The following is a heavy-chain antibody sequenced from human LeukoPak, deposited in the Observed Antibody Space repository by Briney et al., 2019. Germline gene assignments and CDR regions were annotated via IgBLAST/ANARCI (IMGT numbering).Heavy chain of an antibody. V-gene: IGHV1-69*13. CDR1: GGIFSSYA. CDR3: ARDADHDAFDI. J-gene: IGHJ3*02. CDR2: IIPIFGTA. Sequence: SVKVSCKASGGIFSSYAISWVRQAPGQGLGWMGGIIPIFGTANYAQKFQGRVTITADESTSTAYMELSSLRSEDTAVYYCARDADHDAFDIWGQGTMVTVSS.